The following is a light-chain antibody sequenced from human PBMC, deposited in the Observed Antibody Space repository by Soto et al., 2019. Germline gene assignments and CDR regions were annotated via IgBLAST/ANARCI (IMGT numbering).Light chain of an antibody. V-gene: IGKV3-15*01. Sequence: EIVMTQSPATLSVSPGERASLSCRASQSVSSNLAWYQQKPGQTPRLLIYATSTRATGIPARFSGSGSGTEFTLIISSLQSEDFAVYYCQQYNKWPGTFGQGTKVDIK. CDR2: ATS. CDR1: QSVSSN. CDR3: QQYNKWPGT. J-gene: IGKJ1*01.